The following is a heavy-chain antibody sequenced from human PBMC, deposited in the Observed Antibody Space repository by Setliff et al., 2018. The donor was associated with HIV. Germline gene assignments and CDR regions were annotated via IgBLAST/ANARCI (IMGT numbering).Heavy chain of an antibody. V-gene: IGHV1-69*13. CDR2: IIPIFATP. D-gene: IGHD2-8*01. Sequence: SVKVSCKVSGETFSSYAINWVRQAPGQGLEWMGVIIPIFATPNYAQTFQGRLTITADQSTTTAYMKLSGLTSKDTAVYFCAHMATQWDGFDIWGQGTMVTVSS. CDR3: AHMATQWDGFDI. J-gene: IGHJ3*02. CDR1: GETFSSYA.